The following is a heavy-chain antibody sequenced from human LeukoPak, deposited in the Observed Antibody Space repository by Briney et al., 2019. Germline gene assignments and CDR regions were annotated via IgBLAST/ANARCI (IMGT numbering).Heavy chain of an antibody. CDR2: ISYNSGRV. D-gene: IGHD2-2*01. CDR3: AKDKVRRNYFSHNDY. J-gene: IGHJ4*02. V-gene: IGHV3-9*01. Sequence: AGGSLRLSCAASGFTFSSYAMHWVRQAPGKGLEWVSGISYNSGRVDYADSVKGRFTISRDNAKNSLYLQMNSLRTEDAALYYCAKDKVRRNYFSHNDYWGQGTLVTVSS. CDR1: GFTFSSYA.